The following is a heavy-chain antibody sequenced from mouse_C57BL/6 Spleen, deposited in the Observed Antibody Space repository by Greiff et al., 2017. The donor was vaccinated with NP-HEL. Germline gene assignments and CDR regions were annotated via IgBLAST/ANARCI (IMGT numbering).Heavy chain of an antibody. CDR2: ISDGGSYT. CDR1: GFTFSSYA. Sequence: EVQGVESGGGLVKPGGSLKLSCAASGFTFSSYAMSWVRQTPEKRLEWVATISDGGSYTYYPDNVKGRFTISRDNAKNNLYLQMSHLKSEDTAMYYCARDLYYYGSSFFAYWGQGTLVTVSA. V-gene: IGHV5-4*01. D-gene: IGHD1-1*01. CDR3: ARDLYYYGSSFFAY. J-gene: IGHJ3*01.